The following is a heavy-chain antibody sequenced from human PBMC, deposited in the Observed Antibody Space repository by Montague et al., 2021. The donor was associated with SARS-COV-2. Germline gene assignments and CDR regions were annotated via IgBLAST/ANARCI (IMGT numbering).Heavy chain of an antibody. Sequence: SETLSLTCSVSGGSISSYYWCWIRKSPGKGLEWIGYIFHSGITDXXHTLKSRVTISVYMSKNQFSLQLNSVTAADSAAYYCARTEYNWNDGFDPWGQGTLVTVSS. V-gene: IGHV4-59*13. J-gene: IGHJ5*02. D-gene: IGHD1-20*01. CDR2: IFHSGIT. CDR3: ARTEYNWNDGFDP. CDR1: GGSISSYY.